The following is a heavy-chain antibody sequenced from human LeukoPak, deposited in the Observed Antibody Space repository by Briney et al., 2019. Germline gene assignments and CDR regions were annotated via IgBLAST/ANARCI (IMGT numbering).Heavy chain of an antibody. CDR2: IIPILGIA. Sequence: SVKVSCKSSGGTFSSYAIIWVRQAPGQGLEWMGRIIPILGIANYAQKFQGRVTITADKSTSTAYMELSSLRSEDTAVYYCARGKASVAAAVPAFDYWGQGTLVTVSS. J-gene: IGHJ4*02. CDR3: ARGKASVAAAVPAFDY. D-gene: IGHD6-13*01. CDR1: GGTFSSYA. V-gene: IGHV1-69*04.